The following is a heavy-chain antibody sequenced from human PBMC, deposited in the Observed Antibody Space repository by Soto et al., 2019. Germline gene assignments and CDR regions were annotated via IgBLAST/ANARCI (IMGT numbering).Heavy chain of an antibody. CDR1: GYTLTELS. CDR3: ATRSLMRGRYFDY. CDR2: FDPENGET. D-gene: IGHD1-20*01. V-gene: IGHV1-24*01. J-gene: IGHJ4*02. Sequence: QVQLVQSGAEVKKPGASVKVSCKVSGYTLTELSMHWVRQAPGKGLEWMGGFDPENGETIYAQKFQGRVTMTEDTSTDTAYMERRSLRSEDTAVDYCATRSLMRGRYFDYWGQGTLVVVAS.